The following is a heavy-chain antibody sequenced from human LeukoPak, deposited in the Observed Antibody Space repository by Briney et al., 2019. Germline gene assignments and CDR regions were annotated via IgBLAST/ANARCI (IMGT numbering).Heavy chain of an antibody. J-gene: IGHJ4*02. CDR2: IHTSGDT. CDR3: VRDWNGDYFDY. CDR1: GDSISSGRYY. V-gene: IGHV4-61*02. D-gene: IGHD1-1*01. Sequence: SETLSLTCTVSGDSISSGRYYWPWLRQRAGKALEWIGRIHTSGDTNYSPSLKSRVTISRDTSKNQFSLRLTSVAAADTAVYYCVRDWNGDYFDYWGQGTLVSVSS.